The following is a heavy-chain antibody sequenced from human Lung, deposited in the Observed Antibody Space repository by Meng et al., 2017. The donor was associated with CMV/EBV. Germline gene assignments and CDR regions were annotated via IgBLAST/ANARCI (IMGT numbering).Heavy chain of an antibody. J-gene: IGHJ4*02. Sequence: GHLLQSGPEVKKPGASVCVSCKTSSYTFGSYGLCWVRQAPGQGLEWMGWFVNYVDTYPAPQFPGRVTMTTDTHTNTAFMELRGLTSDDTAVYYCASGTPGRSYCDYWGQGTLVTVSS. CDR3: ASGTPGRSYCDY. CDR2: FVNYVDT. V-gene: IGHV1-18*01. D-gene: IGHD2-15*01. CDR1: SYTFGSYG.